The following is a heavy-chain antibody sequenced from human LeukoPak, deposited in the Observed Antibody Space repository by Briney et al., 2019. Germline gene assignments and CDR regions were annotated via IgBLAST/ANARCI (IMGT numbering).Heavy chain of an antibody. CDR1: GFTFSNAW. CDR3: TTVRAQQLL. D-gene: IGHD6-13*01. J-gene: IGHJ4*02. Sequence: GGSLRLSCAASGFTFSNAWMSWVRQAPGKGLEWAGRIKSKTDGGTTDYAAPVKGRFTISRDVSKNTLYLQMNSLKTEDTAVYYCTTVRAQQLLWGQGTLVTVSS. CDR2: IKSKTDGGTT. V-gene: IGHV3-15*01.